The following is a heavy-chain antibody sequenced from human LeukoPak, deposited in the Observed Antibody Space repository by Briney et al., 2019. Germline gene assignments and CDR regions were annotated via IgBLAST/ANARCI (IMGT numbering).Heavy chain of an antibody. CDR2: IIPILGIA. D-gene: IGHD4-17*01. V-gene: IGHV1-69*04. J-gene: IGHJ4*02. Sequence: SVKVSCKASGGTFSSYAISWVRQAPGQGLEWMGRIIPILGIANYAQKFQGRVTITADKSTSTAYMELSSLRSEDTAVYYCARARDRTVTTFSFDYWAREPWSPSPQ. CDR1: GGTFSSYA. CDR3: ARARDRTVTTFSFDY.